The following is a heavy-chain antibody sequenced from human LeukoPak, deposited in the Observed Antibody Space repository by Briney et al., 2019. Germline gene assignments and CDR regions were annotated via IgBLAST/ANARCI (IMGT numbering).Heavy chain of an antibody. CDR2: ISSSSSYI. V-gene: IGHV3-21*01. Sequence: TSGGSLRLSCEASGFTFNTYSMNWARQAPGKGLEWVSSISSSSSYIYYADSVKGRFTISRDNAKNSLYLQMNSLRAEDTAVYYCARADPMIVVWGQGTLVTVSS. D-gene: IGHD3-22*01. CDR3: ARADPMIVV. J-gene: IGHJ4*02. CDR1: GFTFNTYS.